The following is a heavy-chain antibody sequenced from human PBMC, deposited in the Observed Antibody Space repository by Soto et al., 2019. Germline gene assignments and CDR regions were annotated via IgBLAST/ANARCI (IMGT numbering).Heavy chain of an antibody. Sequence: SETLSLTCSFSVASVTGTTYYCGWIRQSPGKGLEWIGNIYHNGRTDYNPSLKNRVAISIDASKTQFSLRLTSVTAADTAMYYWVRQVTGTRTSNGFHPWGQATLVNLSS. D-gene: IGHD1-7*01. CDR3: VRQVTGTRTSNGFHP. CDR2: IYHNGRT. J-gene: IGHJ5*02. V-gene: IGHV4-39*01. CDR1: VASVTGTTYY.